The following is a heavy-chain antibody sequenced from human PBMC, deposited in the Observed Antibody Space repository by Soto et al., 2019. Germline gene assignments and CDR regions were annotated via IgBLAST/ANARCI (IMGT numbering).Heavy chain of an antibody. CDR2: MYPGDSDT. CDR3: ARLPRDCNKTSCYYADH. D-gene: IGHD3-3*01. J-gene: IGHJ4*02. Sequence: GAALKISRGCSGYDFNTNWFGWVRQLPGRGLEWVGIMYPGDSDTRYNPSLQGHVTLSVDVTVSTAFLQWRSLETSDTGMYFCARLPRDCNKTSCYYADHWGQGTQVTVSS. V-gene: IGHV5-51*01. CDR1: GYDFNTNW.